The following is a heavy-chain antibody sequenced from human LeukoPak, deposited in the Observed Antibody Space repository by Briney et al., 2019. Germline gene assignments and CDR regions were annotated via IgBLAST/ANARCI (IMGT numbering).Heavy chain of an antibody. J-gene: IGHJ4*02. V-gene: IGHV3-23*01. Sequence: SGGSLRLSCAASGFTFSSSAISWVRQAPGKGLEWVSGIGGIGGSTYYAHSVKGRFTISRDDSKNTLYLEMNSLRAEDTAVYYCATYYDYLWGSPLTIRRPFDYWGQGTLVTVSS. CDR1: GFTFSSSA. D-gene: IGHD3-16*01. CDR2: IGGIGGST. CDR3: ATYYDYLWGSPLTIRRPFDY.